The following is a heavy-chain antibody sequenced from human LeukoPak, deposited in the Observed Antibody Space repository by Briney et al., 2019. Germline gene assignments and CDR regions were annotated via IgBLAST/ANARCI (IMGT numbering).Heavy chain of an antibody. CDR3: AKDYYDSSGYFHY. Sequence: GGSLRLSCAASGFTFSSYAVSRVRQAPGKGLEWVSAINGSGGSTYYADSVKGRFTISRDNSKNTLYLQMNSLRAEDTAVYYCAKDYYDSSGYFHYWGQGTLVTVSS. CDR2: INGSGGST. CDR1: GFTFSSYA. D-gene: IGHD3-22*01. V-gene: IGHV3-23*01. J-gene: IGHJ4*02.